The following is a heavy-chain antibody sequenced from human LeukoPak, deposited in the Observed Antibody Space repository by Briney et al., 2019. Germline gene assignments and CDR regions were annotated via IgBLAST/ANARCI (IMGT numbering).Heavy chain of an antibody. D-gene: IGHD4-17*01. CDR2: IRYDGNNK. CDR3: AKGYGDLVAFDI. Sequence: GGSLRLSCAASGFTFRSYGMDWVRQAPGKGLEWVAFIRYDGNNKDYADSVKGRFTISRDNSKNTLYLQMNSLRAGDTAVYYCAKGYGDLVAFDIWGQGTMVTVSS. V-gene: IGHV3-30*02. J-gene: IGHJ3*02. CDR1: GFTFRSYG.